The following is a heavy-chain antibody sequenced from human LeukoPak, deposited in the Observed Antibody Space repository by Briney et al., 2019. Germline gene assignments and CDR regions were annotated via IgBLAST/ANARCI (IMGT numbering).Heavy chain of an antibody. CDR2: ISAYNGNT. J-gene: IGHJ6*02. V-gene: IGHV1-18*01. CDR3: ARNHYSDILTGYVTYGMDV. D-gene: IGHD3-9*01. Sequence: ASVKVSCKASGYTFTNYGISWVRQAPGQGLEWRGWISAYNGNTNYAQKLQGRVTTTTDTSTSTAYMELRSLRSDDTAVYYCARNHYSDILTGYVTYGMDVWGQGTTVTVSS. CDR1: GYTFTNYG.